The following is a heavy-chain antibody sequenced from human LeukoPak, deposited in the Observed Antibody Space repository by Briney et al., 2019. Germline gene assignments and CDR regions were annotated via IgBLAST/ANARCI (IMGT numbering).Heavy chain of an antibody. CDR2: IYSGGST. J-gene: IGHJ4*02. CDR3: ARARIEWEPFFDY. CDR1: GFTVSSNY. Sequence: PGGSLRLSCAASGFTVSSNYMSWVRQAPGKGLEWVSVIYSGGSTYYADSVKGRFTISRDNSKNTLYLQMNSLRAEDTAVYYCARARIEWEPFFDYRGQGTLVTVSS. V-gene: IGHV3-53*01. D-gene: IGHD1-26*01.